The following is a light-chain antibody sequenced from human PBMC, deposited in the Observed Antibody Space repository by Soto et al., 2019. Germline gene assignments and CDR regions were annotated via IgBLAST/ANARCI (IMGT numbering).Light chain of an antibody. CDR3: QQRSNRPPELN. CDR1: QSVSSY. V-gene: IGKV3-11*01. J-gene: IGKJ4*01. Sequence: EIVLTQSPATLSLSPGERATLSCRASQSVSSYLAWYQQKPGQAPRLLIYDASNRATGIPARFSGSGSGTDFTLTISSLEPEDFAVYYCQQRSNRPPELNLGGGTKVDIK. CDR2: DAS.